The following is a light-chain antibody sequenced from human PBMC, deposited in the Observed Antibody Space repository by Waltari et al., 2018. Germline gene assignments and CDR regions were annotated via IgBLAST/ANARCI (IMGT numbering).Light chain of an antibody. CDR3: AAWDDSLSVVV. V-gene: IGLV1-47*01. CDR1: SSNIGSNY. J-gene: IGLJ2*01. CDR2: RNN. Sequence: QSVLTQPPSASGTPGQRVTISCSGSSSNIGSNYVYWYQQLPGTTPKLLIYRNNPRPSGVPDRFSGSNSGTSASLAISGLRSEDEADYYCAAWDDSLSVVVFGGGTKLTVL.